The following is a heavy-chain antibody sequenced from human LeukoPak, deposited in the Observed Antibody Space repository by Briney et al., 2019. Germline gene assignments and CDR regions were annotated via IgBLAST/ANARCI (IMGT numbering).Heavy chain of an antibody. J-gene: IGHJ6*03. CDR1: GYIFTSYW. CDR3: ARHGPYYYYYYMDV. Sequence: GESLQISCKGSGYIFTSYWIGWARQMPGKGLDWMGIIYPGDSDTRYSPSFQGQVTISADKSISTAYLQWSSLKASDTAMYYCARHGPYYYYYYMDVWGKGTTVTISS. CDR2: IYPGDSDT. V-gene: IGHV5-51*01. D-gene: IGHD3/OR15-3a*01.